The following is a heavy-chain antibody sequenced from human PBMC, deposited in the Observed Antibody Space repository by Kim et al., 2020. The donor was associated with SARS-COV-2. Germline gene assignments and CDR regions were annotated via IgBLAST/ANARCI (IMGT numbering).Heavy chain of an antibody. V-gene: IGHV4-4*02. J-gene: IGHJ6*02. CDR2: IYHTGNT. CDR1: CGSIRGNNW. CDR3: ARAEVAARVGMYV. Sequence: SETLSLTCAVSCGSIRGNNWWSWVRQTPGKGLEWIGEIYHTGNTKYNPSLQSRVIISVDRSKTQFSLKLSSVTSADTAVYFCARAEVAARVGMYVWGQGT. D-gene: IGHD6-6*01.